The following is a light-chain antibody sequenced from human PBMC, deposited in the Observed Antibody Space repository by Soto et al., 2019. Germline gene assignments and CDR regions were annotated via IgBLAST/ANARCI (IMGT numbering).Light chain of an antibody. CDR2: GNS. CDR1: SSNIGAGYD. V-gene: IGLV1-40*01. Sequence: VLKRAPSGSGAPRGGGTIFRPGSSSNIGAGYDVHWYQQLPGTAPKLLIYGNSNRPSGVPDRFSGSKSGTSASLAITGLQAEDEADYYCQSYDSSLSGYVFGTGTKVTVL. J-gene: IGLJ1*01. CDR3: QSYDSSLSGYV.